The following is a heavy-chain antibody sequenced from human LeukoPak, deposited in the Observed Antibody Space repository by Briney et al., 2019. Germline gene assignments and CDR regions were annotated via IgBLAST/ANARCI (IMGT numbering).Heavy chain of an antibody. D-gene: IGHD6-25*01. J-gene: IGHJ6*02. CDR3: ARAFSGRRIHGMDV. CDR1: GFTFSNYA. CDR2: ISAGGGST. V-gene: IGHV3-23*01. Sequence: GSLRLSCATSGFTFSNYAMSWVRQAPGKGVEWGSGISAGGGSTYYADSVKGRFTISRDNAKNSLYLQMNSLRAEDTAVYYCARAFSGRRIHGMDVWGQGTRSPSP.